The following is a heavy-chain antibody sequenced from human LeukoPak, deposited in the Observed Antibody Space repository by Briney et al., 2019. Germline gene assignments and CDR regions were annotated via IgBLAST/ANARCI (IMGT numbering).Heavy chain of an antibody. V-gene: IGHV3-21*01. D-gene: IGHD5-24*01. CDR2: ISSTSYI. Sequence: GGSLRLSCAASGFTFSTYTMNWVRQAPGKGLEWVSSISSTSYIYYADSVKGRFTISRDNAKNSLYLQMNSLRAEDTAVCYCARDMALAYDYWGQGTLVTVSS. CDR1: GFTFSTYT. J-gene: IGHJ4*02. CDR3: ARDMALAYDY.